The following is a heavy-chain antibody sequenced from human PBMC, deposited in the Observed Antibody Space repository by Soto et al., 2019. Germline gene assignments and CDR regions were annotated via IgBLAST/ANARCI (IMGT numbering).Heavy chain of an antibody. CDR1: GFTFSSYS. CDR3: ARDRYLVIASYGMDV. V-gene: IGHV3-21*01. D-gene: IGHD2-2*02. J-gene: IGHJ6*02. CDR2: ISSSSSYI. Sequence: GGSLRLSCAASGFTFSSYSMNWVRQAPGKGLEWVSSISSSSSYIYYADSVKGRFTISRDNAKNSLYLQMNSLRAEDTAVYYCARDRYLVIASYGMDVWGQGTTVTVSS.